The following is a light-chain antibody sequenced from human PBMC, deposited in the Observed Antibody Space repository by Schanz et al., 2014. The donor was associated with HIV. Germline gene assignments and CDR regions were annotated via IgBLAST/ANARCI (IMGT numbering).Light chain of an antibody. CDR2: GAS. Sequence: EIVLTQSPATLSLSPGERATLSCRASQSVSSYLAWYQQKPGQAPTPLIYGASSRATGIPNRFSGSGSGTDFTLTISRLEPGDFAVYYCQQYGSSREFTFGPGTKVDIK. CDR1: QSVSSY. V-gene: IGKV3-20*01. CDR3: QQYGSSREFT. J-gene: IGKJ3*01.